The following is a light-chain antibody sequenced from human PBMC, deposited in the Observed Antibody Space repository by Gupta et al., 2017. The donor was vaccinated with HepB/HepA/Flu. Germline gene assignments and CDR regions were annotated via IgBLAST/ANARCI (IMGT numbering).Light chain of an antibody. J-gene: IGLJ2*01. V-gene: IGLV10-54*01. CDR2: RNN. Sequence: QAGLTQPPSVSKGLRQTATLTCTGNSNNVGNQGAAWLQQHQGHPPKLLSYRNNNRPSGISERLSASRSGNTASLTITGLQPEDEADYYCSAWDSSLSAVVFGGGTKLPVL. CDR1: SNNVGNQG. CDR3: SAWDSSLSAVV.